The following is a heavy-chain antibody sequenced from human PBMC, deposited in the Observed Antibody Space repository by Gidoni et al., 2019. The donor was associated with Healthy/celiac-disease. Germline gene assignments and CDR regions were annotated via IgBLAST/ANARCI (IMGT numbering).Heavy chain of an antibody. CDR1: GYTFTSYD. V-gene: IGHV1-8*01. D-gene: IGHD2-2*01. CDR2: MNPNSGNT. J-gene: IGHJ3*02. Sequence: QVQLVQSGAEVKKPGASVKVSCKASGYTFTSYDINWVRQATGQGLEWMGWMNPNSGNTGYAQKFQGRVTMTRNTSISTAYMELSSLRSEDTAVYYCARGRVVVVPAAHDAFDIWGQGTMVTVSS. CDR3: ARGRVVVVPAAHDAFDI.